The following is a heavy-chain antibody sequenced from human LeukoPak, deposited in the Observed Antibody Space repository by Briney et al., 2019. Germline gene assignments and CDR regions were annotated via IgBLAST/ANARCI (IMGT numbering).Heavy chain of an antibody. CDR3: ARPSFYDTLTAGGYFDY. CDR2: ISPADSDT. D-gene: IGHD3-9*01. Sequence: GESLKIPCKASGYSFSTYWIGWVRQMPGKGLEWMGIISPADSDTRYSPSMQGQVTISADKSISTAYLQWSSLKASDTAMYYCARPSFYDTLTAGGYFDYWGQGTLVTVSS. V-gene: IGHV5-51*01. J-gene: IGHJ4*02. CDR1: GYSFSTYW.